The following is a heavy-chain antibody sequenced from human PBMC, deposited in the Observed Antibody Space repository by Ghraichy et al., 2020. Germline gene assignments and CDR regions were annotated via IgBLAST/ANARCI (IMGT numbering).Heavy chain of an antibody. J-gene: IGHJ6*02. CDR3: ARDIRVEYTGMDV. Sequence: RIIPILEVTNYAQKCQGRVTITADKSTSTAYMELSSLKSEDTAMYYCARDIRVEYTGMDVWGQGT. CDR2: IIPILEVT. V-gene: IGHV1-69*04. D-gene: IGHD2/OR15-2a*01.